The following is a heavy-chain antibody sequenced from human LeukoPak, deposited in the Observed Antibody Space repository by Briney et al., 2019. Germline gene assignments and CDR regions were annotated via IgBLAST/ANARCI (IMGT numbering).Heavy chain of an antibody. D-gene: IGHD3-3*01. CDR2: ISGSGGST. CDR1: RFTFSSSA. J-gene: IGHJ6*02. Sequence: GGSLRLSCAASRFTFSSSAMSWVRQAPGKGLEWVSAISGSGGSTYYADSVKGRFTISRDNSKNTLYLQMNSLRAEDKAVYYCAKGPTIFGVVIIPEYYYGMDVWGQGTTVTVSS. CDR3: AKGPTIFGVVIIPEYYYGMDV. V-gene: IGHV3-23*01.